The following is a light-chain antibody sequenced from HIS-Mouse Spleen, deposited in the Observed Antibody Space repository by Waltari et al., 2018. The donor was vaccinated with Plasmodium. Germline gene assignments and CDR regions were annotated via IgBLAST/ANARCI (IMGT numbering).Light chain of an antibody. CDR2: QDS. Sequence: SYELTQPPSVSVSPGQTASITCSGDKLGDKYACWYQQKPGQSPVLVIYQDSNRPSGIPERFSGSNLGTPATLTISGTQAMDEADYYCQAWDSSTAVFGGGTKLTVL. J-gene: IGLJ3*02. CDR3: QAWDSSTAV. CDR1: KLGDKY. V-gene: IGLV3-1*01.